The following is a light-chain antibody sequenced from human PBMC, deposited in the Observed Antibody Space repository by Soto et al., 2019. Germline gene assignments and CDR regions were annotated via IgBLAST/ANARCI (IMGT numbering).Light chain of an antibody. Sequence: QSVFTQPPSVSAAPGQTVTISCSGSSSNIGNNYVSWYQQLPGTAPKLLIYDNNKRPSGIPDRFSGSKSGTSATLGITGLQTGDEADYYCGTWDSSLSALVFGGGTKLTVL. CDR3: GTWDSSLSALV. J-gene: IGLJ2*01. CDR2: DNN. CDR1: SSNIGNNY. V-gene: IGLV1-51*01.